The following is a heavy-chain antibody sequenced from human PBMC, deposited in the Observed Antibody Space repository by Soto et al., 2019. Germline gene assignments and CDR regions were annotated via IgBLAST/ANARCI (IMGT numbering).Heavy chain of an antibody. J-gene: IGHJ4*02. Sequence: QITLNESGPTQVRPRQTLTLTCTFSGFSLTTSGVGVGWIRQSPGKAPEWLALIYWDDDKRYSPSLKSRLTITKATSKNQVVLTMGVLDSADTATYYCAHRVLRTVFGLVTTTAIYFDFWGQGTPVAGSS. CDR3: AHRVLRTVFGLVTTTAIYFDF. CDR1: GFSLTTSGVG. V-gene: IGHV2-5*02. CDR2: IYWDDDK. D-gene: IGHD3-3*01.